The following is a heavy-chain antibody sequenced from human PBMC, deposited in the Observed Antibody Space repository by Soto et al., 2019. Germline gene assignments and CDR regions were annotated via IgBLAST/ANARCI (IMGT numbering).Heavy chain of an antibody. D-gene: IGHD2-15*01. CDR1: GFIFRSYG. CDR2: IAYDGADT. J-gene: IGHJ4*02. Sequence: QVQLVASGGGVVQPGRSLRLSCAASGFIFRSYGMHWVRQAPGKGLEGVAAIAYDGADTYYLDSVKGRFTISRDNSKDTLHLQMNSLRVEDTAVYYCAKGGGYCSIGSCRTDYWGQGTLVTVSS. V-gene: IGHV3-30*18. CDR3: AKGGGYCSIGSCRTDY.